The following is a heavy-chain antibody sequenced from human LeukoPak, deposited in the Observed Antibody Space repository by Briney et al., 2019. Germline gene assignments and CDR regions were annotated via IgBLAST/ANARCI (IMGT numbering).Heavy chain of an antibody. CDR2: INQEGSEK. D-gene: IGHD3-10*01. CDR1: GFTFNTYW. CDR3: ARFGATHSGSYYNP. V-gene: IGHV3-7*01. Sequence: PGGSLRLSCAASGFTFNTYWMTWVRQAPGKELERVAKINQEGSEKHYVDSVQGRFTISRDNSNSSLYLQMNSLRVDDTAIYYCARFGATHSGSYYNPWGQGTLVTVSS. J-gene: IGHJ5*02.